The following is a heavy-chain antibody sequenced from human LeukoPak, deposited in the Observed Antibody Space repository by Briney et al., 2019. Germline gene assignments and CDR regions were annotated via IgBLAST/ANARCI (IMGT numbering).Heavy chain of an antibody. V-gene: IGHV5-51*01. Sequence: GESLKISCKGSGYSFTSYWIGWVRQMPGKGLEWMGIIYPGDSDSRYSPSFQGQVTISADKSISTAYLQWNSLEASDTAIYYCVRFPPSGTPDYWGQGTLVTVSS. J-gene: IGHJ4*02. CDR3: VRFPPSGTPDY. CDR1: GYSFTSYW. CDR2: IYPGDSDS. D-gene: IGHD6-13*01.